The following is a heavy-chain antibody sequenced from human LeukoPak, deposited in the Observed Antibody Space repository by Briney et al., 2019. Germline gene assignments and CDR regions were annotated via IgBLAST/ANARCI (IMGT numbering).Heavy chain of an antibody. CDR3: ARDSSSWYRGWFDP. CDR2: IYSGGST. D-gene: IGHD6-13*01. Sequence: PGGSLRLSCVASGFIVSSSYMSWVRQAPGKGLEWVSVIYSGGSTYYADSVKGRFTISRDNSKNTSYLQMNSPRAEDTALYYCARDSSSWYRGWFDPWGQGTLVTVSS. CDR1: GFIVSSSY. J-gene: IGHJ5*02. V-gene: IGHV3-53*01.